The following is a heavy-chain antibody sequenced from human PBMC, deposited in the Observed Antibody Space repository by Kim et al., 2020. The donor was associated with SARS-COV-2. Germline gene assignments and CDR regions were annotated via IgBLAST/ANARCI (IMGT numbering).Heavy chain of an antibody. Sequence: GGSLSLSCAASGFTFSSYAMSWVRQAPGKGLEWVSAISGSGGSTYYADSVKGRFTISRDNSKNTLYLQMNSLRAEDTAVYYCAPVPVPAADNWFDPWGQGSLVTVSS. CDR2: ISGSGGST. J-gene: IGHJ5*02. CDR3: APVPVPAADNWFDP. CDR1: GFTFSSYA. V-gene: IGHV3-23*01. D-gene: IGHD2-2*01.